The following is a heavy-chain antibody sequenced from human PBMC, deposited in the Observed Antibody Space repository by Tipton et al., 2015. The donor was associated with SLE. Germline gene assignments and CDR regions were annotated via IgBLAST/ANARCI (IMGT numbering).Heavy chain of an antibody. J-gene: IGHJ4*02. V-gene: IGHV3-21*03. CDR2: ISSSSSYI. CDR3: ARASNVDRVAPEYFDY. Sequence: SLRLSCAASGFTFSSYCVNWVRQAPGKGLEWVSSISSSSSYIYYADSLKGRFTISRDNAKNSLYLQMNSLRAEDTAVYYCARASNVDRVAPEYFDYWGQGTLVSVSS. D-gene: IGHD5-12*01. CDR1: GFTFSSYC.